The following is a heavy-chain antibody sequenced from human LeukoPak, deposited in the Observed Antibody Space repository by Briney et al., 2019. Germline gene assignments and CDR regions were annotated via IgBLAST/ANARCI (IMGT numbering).Heavy chain of an antibody. J-gene: IGHJ4*02. CDR2: TRKKANSYTT. D-gene: IGHD6-19*01. CDR3: ARDSYSSGWYSY. V-gene: IGHV3-72*01. CDR1: GFTFSDHY. Sequence: GGSLRLSCAASGFTFSDHYMDWVRQAPGKGLEWVGRTRKKANSYTTEYAASVKGRFTISRDDSKNSLYLQMNSLKTEDTAVYYCARDSYSSGWYSYWGQGTLVTVSS.